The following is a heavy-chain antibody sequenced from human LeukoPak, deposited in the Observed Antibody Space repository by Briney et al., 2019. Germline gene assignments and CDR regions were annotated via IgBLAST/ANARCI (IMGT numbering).Heavy chain of an antibody. D-gene: IGHD6-19*01. CDR2: ISSSSSYI. V-gene: IGHV3-21*01. CDR3: ARDGGCCGAVTPGDFDY. J-gene: IGHJ4*02. Sequence: GGSLRLSCAASGFTFSSYSMNWVRQAPGKGLEWVSSISSSSSYIYYADSVKGRFTISRDNAKNSLYLQMNSLRAEDTAVYYCARDGGCCGAVTPGDFDYWGQGTLVTVSS. CDR1: GFTFSSYS.